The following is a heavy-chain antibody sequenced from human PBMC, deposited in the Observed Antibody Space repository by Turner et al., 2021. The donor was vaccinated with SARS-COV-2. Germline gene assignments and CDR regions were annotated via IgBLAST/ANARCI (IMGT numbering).Heavy chain of an antibody. CDR3: ARGQGWLQPPFRY. Sequence: QVQLQQWGAGLLKPSETLSLTCAFYGGSFSGYFWTWSRQPPGKGLEWIGEINHSGSTNYNPSLKSRVTISVDTSKNQFSLKLSSVTAADTAVYYCARGQGWLQPPFRYWGQGTLVTVSS. CDR1: GGSFSGYF. J-gene: IGHJ4*02. CDR2: INHSGST. V-gene: IGHV4-34*01. D-gene: IGHD5-12*01.